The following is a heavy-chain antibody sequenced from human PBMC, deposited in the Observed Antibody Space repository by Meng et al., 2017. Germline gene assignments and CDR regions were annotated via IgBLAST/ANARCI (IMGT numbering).Heavy chain of an antibody. CDR2: IPYDGSNK. CDR3: ARMGQVGATFDY. CDR1: GFTFSSYG. J-gene: IGHJ4*02. D-gene: IGHD1-26*01. V-gene: IGHV3-30*19. Sequence: QVQLVEAGGGVVQPGRALRLACAASGFTFSSYGMHWVRQAPGKGLEWVAVIPYDGSNKYYADSVKGRFTISRDNSKNTLYLQMNSLRAEDTAVYYCARMGQVGATFDYWGQGTLVTVSS.